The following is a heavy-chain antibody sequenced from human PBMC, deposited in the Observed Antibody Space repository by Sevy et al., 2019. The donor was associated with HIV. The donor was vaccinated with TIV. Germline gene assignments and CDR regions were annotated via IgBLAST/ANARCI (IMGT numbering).Heavy chain of an antibody. CDR3: ARGYGDYNIYYFDY. J-gene: IGHJ4*02. Sequence: SETLSLTCTVSGGSISYYYWSWIRQPPGKGLEWTGYIYYSGRTHYNPSLKSRVTISFDTSKNQFSLRLSSVTAADTAVYYCARGYGDYNIYYFDYWGQGTLVTVSS. V-gene: IGHV4-59*01. CDR1: GGSISYYY. D-gene: IGHD4-17*01. CDR2: IYYSGRT.